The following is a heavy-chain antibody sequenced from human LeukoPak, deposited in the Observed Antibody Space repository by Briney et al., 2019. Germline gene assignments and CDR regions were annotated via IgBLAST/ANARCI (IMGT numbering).Heavy chain of an antibody. V-gene: IGHV3-48*03. Sequence: PGGSLRLSCAASGFTFSSYEMNWVRQAPGKGLEWVSYISSSGSTIYYAASVKGRFTISRDNAKNSLYLQMNSLRAEDTAVYYCAREGGEWELLRTFDYWGQGTLVTVSS. CDR2: ISSSGSTI. J-gene: IGHJ4*02. CDR1: GFTFSSYE. CDR3: AREGGEWELLRTFDY. D-gene: IGHD1-26*01.